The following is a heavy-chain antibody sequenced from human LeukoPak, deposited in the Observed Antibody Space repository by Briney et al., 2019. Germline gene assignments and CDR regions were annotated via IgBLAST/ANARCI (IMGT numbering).Heavy chain of an antibody. Sequence: GSLRLSCAVSGFTFSTYGMQWVRQAPGKGLEWVAVIPYDGSDQYYADSVRGRFTISRDNSKNTLYLQMSSLRTEDTALYYCVKDGYGSGDDWGQGTLVTVSS. V-gene: IGHV3-30*18. CDR2: IPYDGSDQ. CDR3: VKDGYGSGDD. CDR1: GFTFSTYG. D-gene: IGHD3-10*01. J-gene: IGHJ4*02.